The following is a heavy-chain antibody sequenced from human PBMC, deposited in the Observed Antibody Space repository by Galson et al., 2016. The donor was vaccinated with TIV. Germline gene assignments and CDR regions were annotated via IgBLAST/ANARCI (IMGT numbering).Heavy chain of an antibody. J-gene: IGHJ4*02. CDR1: GFSLSTSGVC. CDR2: IDWDDDE. CDR3: ARGAFSGSNPFDC. Sequence: PALVKPTQTLTLTCTFSGFSLSTSGVCVSWIRQPPGKALEWLALIDWDDDEDYSASLRTRLTLSKGTSRNQVVLSMTNMDPADTATYYCARGAFSGSNPFDCWGQGILVTVSS. V-gene: IGHV2-70*01. D-gene: IGHD1-26*01.